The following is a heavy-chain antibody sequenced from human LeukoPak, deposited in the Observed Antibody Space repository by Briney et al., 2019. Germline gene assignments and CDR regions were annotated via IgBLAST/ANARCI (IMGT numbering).Heavy chain of an antibody. CDR2: ISYDGSNK. CDR3: TAMDSY. J-gene: IGHJ4*02. CDR1: GFTLSSYD. D-gene: IGHD5-18*01. V-gene: IGHV3-30*03. Sequence: GGSLRLSCAASGFTLSSYDMHRVRQAPGKGLEWVAVISYDGSNKYYADSVKGRFTISRDNSKNTLYLQMNSLRAEDTAVYYCTAMDSYWGQGTLVTVSS.